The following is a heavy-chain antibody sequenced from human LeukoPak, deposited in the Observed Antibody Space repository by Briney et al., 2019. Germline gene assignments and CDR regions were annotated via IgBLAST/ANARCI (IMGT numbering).Heavy chain of an antibody. CDR1: GGSISSYY. CDR3: ASALQGGFDY. J-gene: IGHJ4*02. V-gene: IGHV4-59*01. D-gene: IGHD2-15*01. Sequence: PSETLSLTCSVSGGSISSYYWTWVRQPPGKGLEWIGYIYYGGSTNYNPSLKSRVTMSIDTSKNQFSLQPSSVTAADTAVYYCASALQGGFDYWGQGTLVTVSS. CDR2: IYYGGST.